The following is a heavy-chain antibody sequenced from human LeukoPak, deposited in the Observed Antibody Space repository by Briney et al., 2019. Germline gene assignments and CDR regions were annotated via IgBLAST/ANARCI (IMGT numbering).Heavy chain of an antibody. J-gene: IGHJ4*02. D-gene: IGHD3-3*01. Sequence: SQTLSLTCTVSGGSISSGGYYWSWIRQHPGKGLEWIGYIYYSGSTYYNPSLKSRVTISVDTSKNQFSLKLSSVTAADTAVYYCARVPTIFGVVTEYYFDYWGQGTLVTVSS. V-gene: IGHV4-31*03. CDR3: ARVPTIFGVVTEYYFDY. CDR2: IYYSGST. CDR1: GGSISSGGYY.